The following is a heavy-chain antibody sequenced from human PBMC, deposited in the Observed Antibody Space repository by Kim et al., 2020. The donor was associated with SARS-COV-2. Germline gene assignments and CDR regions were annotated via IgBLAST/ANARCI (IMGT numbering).Heavy chain of an antibody. V-gene: IGHV3-30*04. Sequence: GGSLRLSCAASGFTFSSYAMHWVRQAPGKGLEWVAVISYDGSNKYYADSVKGRFTISRDNSKNTLYLQMNSLRAEDTAVYYCAREFRQLWLIDYWGQGTLVTVSS. CDR2: ISYDGSNK. D-gene: IGHD5-18*01. CDR3: AREFRQLWLIDY. J-gene: IGHJ4*02. CDR1: GFTFSSYA.